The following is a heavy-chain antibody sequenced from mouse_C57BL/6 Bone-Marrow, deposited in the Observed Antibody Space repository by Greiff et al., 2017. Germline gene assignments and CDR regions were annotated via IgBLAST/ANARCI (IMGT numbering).Heavy chain of an antibody. CDR3: ARPSGLLYYYAMDY. J-gene: IGHJ4*01. CDR2: IDPNSGGT. V-gene: IGHV1-72*01. CDR1: GYTFTSYW. Sequence: QVQLQQPGAELVKPGASVKLSCKASGYTFTSYWMHWVKQRPGRGLEWIGRIDPNSGGTKYNEKFKSKATLTVDKPSSTAYMQLSSLTSEDAAVYYCARPSGLLYYYAMDYWGQGTSVTVSS. D-gene: IGHD2-1*01.